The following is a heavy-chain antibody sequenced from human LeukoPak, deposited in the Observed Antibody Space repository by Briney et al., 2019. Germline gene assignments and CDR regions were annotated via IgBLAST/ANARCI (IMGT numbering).Heavy chain of an antibody. V-gene: IGHV1-2*02. CDR3: ARVAVEMASWFDP. J-gene: IGHJ5*02. CDR1: GYTFTGYH. Sequence: ASVKVSCKASGYTFTGYHMHWARQAPGQGLEWMGWINPNNGDTNYAQKFQGRVTMTRDTSISTVCVELSRLRSDDTAVYYCARVAVEMASWFDPWGQGTLVTVSS. CDR2: INPNNGDT. D-gene: IGHD5-24*01.